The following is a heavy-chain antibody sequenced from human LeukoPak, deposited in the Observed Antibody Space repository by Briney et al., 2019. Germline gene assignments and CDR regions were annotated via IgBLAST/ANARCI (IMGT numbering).Heavy chain of an antibody. CDR1: GFTFSSYG. CDR2: ISYDGSNK. D-gene: IGHD6-13*01. V-gene: IGHV3-30*18. Sequence: GGSLRLSCAASGFTFSSYGMHWVRQAPGKGLEWVAVISYDGSNKYYADSVKGRFTISRDNSKNTLYLQMNSLRAEDTAVYYCAKDYDGSSGAPWGQGTLVIVSS. J-gene: IGHJ5*02. CDR3: AKDYDGSSGAP.